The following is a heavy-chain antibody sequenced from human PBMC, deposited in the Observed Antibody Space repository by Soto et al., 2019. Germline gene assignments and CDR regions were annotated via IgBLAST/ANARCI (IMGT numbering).Heavy chain of an antibody. CDR3: AKTATYDYVWGDYRYFFDH. D-gene: IGHD3-16*02. CDR2: ISGGGDRT. Sequence: GGSLRLSCGASGFPFNTHGMAWVRQAPGKGLEWVSGISGGGDRTQYADGVKGRFTISGDNSKNTVDLQMTSLRAEDTATYYCAKTATYDYVWGDYRYFFDHWGQGTVVTVSS. V-gene: IGHV3-23*01. CDR1: GFPFNTHG. J-gene: IGHJ4*02.